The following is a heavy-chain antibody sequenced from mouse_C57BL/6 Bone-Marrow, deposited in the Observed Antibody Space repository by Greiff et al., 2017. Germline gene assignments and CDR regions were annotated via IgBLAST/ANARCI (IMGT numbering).Heavy chain of an antibody. D-gene: IGHD1-1*01. CDR1: GYTFTSYG. Sequence: QVQLQQSGAELARPGASVKLSFKASGYTFTSYGISWVKQRTGQGLEWIGEIYPRSGNTYYNEKFKGKATLTADKSSSTAYMELRSLTSEDSAVYFCARSDYGSSFWFAYWGQGTLVTVSA. CDR3: ARSDYGSSFWFAY. J-gene: IGHJ3*01. V-gene: IGHV1-81*01. CDR2: IYPRSGNT.